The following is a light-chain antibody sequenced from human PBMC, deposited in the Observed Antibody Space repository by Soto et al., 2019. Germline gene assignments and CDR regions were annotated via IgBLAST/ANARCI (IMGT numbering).Light chain of an antibody. Sequence: DIQMTQSPSSVSASVGDRVTITCRASQDVGVWLAWYQQKPGKAPDLLIYAISTLQTGIPSRFSDSRSGTDFALTISSLQPKDFATYYCLQTNSFPHTFGPGTKLESK. CDR3: LQTNSFPHT. J-gene: IGKJ2*01. CDR1: QDVGVW. V-gene: IGKV1-12*01. CDR2: AIS.